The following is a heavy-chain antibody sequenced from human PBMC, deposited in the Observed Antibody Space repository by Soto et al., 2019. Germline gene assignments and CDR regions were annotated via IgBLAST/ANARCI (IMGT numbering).Heavy chain of an antibody. J-gene: IGHJ4*02. CDR3: ARDSEVY. D-gene: IGHD1-26*01. CDR1: GFTFSSYG. Sequence: QVQLVESGGGVVQPGRSLRLSCAASGFTFSSYGMHWVRQAPGKGLEWVAVIWYDGSNKYYADSVKGRFTISRDNSKNTLYLQMNSRRAEATAVYYCARDSEVYWGQGTLVTVSS. CDR2: IWYDGSNK. V-gene: IGHV3-33*01.